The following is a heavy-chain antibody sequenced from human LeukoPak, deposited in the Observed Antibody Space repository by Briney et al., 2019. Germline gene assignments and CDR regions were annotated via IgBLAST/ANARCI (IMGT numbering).Heavy chain of an antibody. CDR2: INPNSGGT. CDR3: ARVLGSSGWYRAFDI. Sequence: ASVKVSCKASGYTFTGYYMHWVRQAPGQGLEWMGWINPNSGGTNYAQKFQGRVTMTRDTSISTAYMELSRLRSDDTAVYYCARVLGSSGWYRAFDIWGQGTMVTVSS. V-gene: IGHV1-2*02. CDR1: GYTFTGYY. J-gene: IGHJ3*02. D-gene: IGHD6-19*01.